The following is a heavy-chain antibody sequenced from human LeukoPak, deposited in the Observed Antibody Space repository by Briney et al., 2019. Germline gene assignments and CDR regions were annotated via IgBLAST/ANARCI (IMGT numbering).Heavy chain of an antibody. CDR3: ARDPDHHHRWELRYYYYGMDV. Sequence: GGSLRLSCAASGFTFSSYAMHWVRQAPGKGLEWVAVISYDGSNKYYADSVKGRFTISRDNSKNTLYLQMNSLRAEDTAVYYCARDPDHHHRWELRYYYYGMDVWGQGTTVTVSS. CDR2: ISYDGSNK. CDR1: GFTFSSYA. D-gene: IGHD1-26*01. V-gene: IGHV3-30-3*01. J-gene: IGHJ6*02.